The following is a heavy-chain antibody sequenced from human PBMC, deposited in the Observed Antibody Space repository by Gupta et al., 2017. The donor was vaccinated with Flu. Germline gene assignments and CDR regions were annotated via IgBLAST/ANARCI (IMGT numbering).Heavy chain of an antibody. Sequence: QMQLDQWGTGLLKPSETLSLTCAVSGGSFNGHYWNWIRQLEGKGLEWIGEFSRGGSTTYNPSLKRRVTMSVDTAKSHFFLKLTSVSAADTAIYYCARESGAEGADPFDLWGLGTRVTVST. CDR1: GGSFNGHY. V-gene: IGHV4-34*01. D-gene: IGHD3-10*01. CDR3: ARESGAEGADPFDL. J-gene: IGHJ3*01. CDR2: FSRGGST.